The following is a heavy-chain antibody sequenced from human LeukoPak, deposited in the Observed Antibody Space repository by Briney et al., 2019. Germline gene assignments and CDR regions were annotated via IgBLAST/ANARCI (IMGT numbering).Heavy chain of an antibody. D-gene: IGHD3-9*01. CDR1: GYTFTGYY. CDR2: INPNSGGT. V-gene: IGHV1-2*02. CDR3: ARDEDYYDILTGYFDY. J-gene: IGHJ4*02. Sequence: ASVKVSCKASGYTFTGYYMLWVRQAPGQGLEWMGWINPNSGGTNYAQKFQGRVTMTRDTSISTAYMELSRLRSDDTAVYYCARDEDYYDILTGYFDYWGQGTLVTVSS.